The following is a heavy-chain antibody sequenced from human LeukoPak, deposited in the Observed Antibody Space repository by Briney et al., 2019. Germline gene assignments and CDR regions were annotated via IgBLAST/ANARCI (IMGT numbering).Heavy chain of an antibody. CDR2: IYSGGIYNDGTT. Sequence: PGGSLRLSCAASGFTFSNAWMSWVRQAPGKGLEWVSVIYSGGIYNDGTTNYGDSVKGRFTISRDNSKNTLYLQMNSLRAEDKAVYYCARRELLGYSYGLRTFNIWGQGTTVAVSS. D-gene: IGHD5-18*01. V-gene: IGHV3-66*04. CDR3: ARRELLGYSYGLRTFNI. J-gene: IGHJ3*02. CDR1: GFTFSNAW.